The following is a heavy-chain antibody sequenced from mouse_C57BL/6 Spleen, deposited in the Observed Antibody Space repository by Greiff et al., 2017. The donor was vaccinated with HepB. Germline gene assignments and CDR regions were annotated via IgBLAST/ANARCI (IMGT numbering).Heavy chain of an antibody. Sequence: QVQLQQSGAELVKPGASVKISCKASGYAFSSYWMNWVKQRPGKGLEWIGQIYPGDGDTNYNGKFKGKATLTADKSSSTAYMQLSSLTSEDSAVYFCARGGDYYGSSSSYWYFEVWGTGTTVTVSS. CDR1: GYAFSSYW. D-gene: IGHD1-1*01. CDR2: IYPGDGDT. CDR3: ARGGDYYGSSSSYWYFEV. V-gene: IGHV1-80*01. J-gene: IGHJ1*03.